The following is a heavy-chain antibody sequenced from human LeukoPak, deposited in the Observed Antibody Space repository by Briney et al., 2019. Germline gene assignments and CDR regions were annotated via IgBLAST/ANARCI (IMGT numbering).Heavy chain of an antibody. CDR2: ISSSSSYI. Sequence: GRSLRLSCAASGFTFSSYSMNWVRQAPGKGLEWVSSISSSSSYIYHADSVKGRFTISRDNAKNSLYLQMNSLRAEDTAVYYCARDGETYYFDYWGQGTLVTVSS. CDR1: GFTFSSYS. D-gene: IGHD5-24*01. CDR3: ARDGETYYFDY. J-gene: IGHJ4*02. V-gene: IGHV3-21*01.